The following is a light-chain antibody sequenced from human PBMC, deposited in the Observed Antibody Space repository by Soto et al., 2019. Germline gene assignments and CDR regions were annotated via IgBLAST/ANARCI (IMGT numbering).Light chain of an antibody. CDR1: SSDIGAYNF. CDR2: DVI. V-gene: IGLV2-11*01. CDR3: CSYAGSYTHV. J-gene: IGLJ1*01. Sequence: QSALTQPRSVSGSPGQSVTISCTGTSSDIGAYNFVSWYQQHPDKAPKLMIYDVIKQPSGVPDRFSGSKSGNTASLTIYGLQAEDEADYYCCSYAGSYTHVFGTGTKVTVL.